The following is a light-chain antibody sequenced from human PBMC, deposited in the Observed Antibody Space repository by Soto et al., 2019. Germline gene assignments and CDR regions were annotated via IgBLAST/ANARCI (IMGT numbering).Light chain of an antibody. J-gene: IGLJ2*01. CDR3: SSFAGSPVV. CDR1: SSDVGEENY. Sequence: QSALTQPASVSGSPGQSITISCTGTSSDVGEENYVSWYQQHPGKVPKLILYEVSKRPSGVPDCFSGSRSGNTASLTVSGLQAEDEADYYCSSFAGSPVVFGGGTKLTVL. V-gene: IGLV2-8*01. CDR2: EVS.